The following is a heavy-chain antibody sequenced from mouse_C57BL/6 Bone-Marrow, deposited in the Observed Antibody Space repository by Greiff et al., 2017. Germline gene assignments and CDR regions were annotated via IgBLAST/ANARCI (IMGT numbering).Heavy chain of an antibody. D-gene: IGHD2-5*01. V-gene: IGHV5-9-1*02. CDR1: GFTFSSYA. CDR3: TRAYYSNYGGFYYYAMDY. CDR2: ISSGGDYI. Sequence: EVQLQESGAGLVKPGGSLKLSCAASGFTFSSYAMSWVRQTPEKRLEWVAYISSGGDYIYYADTVKGRFTISRDNARNTLYLQMSSLKSEDTAMYYCTRAYYSNYGGFYYYAMDYWGQGTSVTVSS. J-gene: IGHJ4*01.